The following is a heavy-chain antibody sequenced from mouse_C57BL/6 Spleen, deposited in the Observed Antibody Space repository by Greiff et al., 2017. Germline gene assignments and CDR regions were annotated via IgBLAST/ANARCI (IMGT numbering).Heavy chain of an antibody. D-gene: IGHD1-1*01. J-gene: IGHJ1*03. V-gene: IGHV1-42*01. Sequence: VQLQQSGPELVKPGASVKISCKASGYSFTGYYMNWVKQSPEKSLEWIGEINPSTGGTTYNQKFKAKATLTVDKSSSTAYMQLKSLTSEDSAVYYCARGDYYGSSYWYFDVWGTGTTVTVSS. CDR3: ARGDYYGSSYWYFDV. CDR2: INPSTGGT. CDR1: GYSFTGYY.